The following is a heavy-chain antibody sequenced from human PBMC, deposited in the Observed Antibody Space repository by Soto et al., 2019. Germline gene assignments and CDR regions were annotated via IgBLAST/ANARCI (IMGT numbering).Heavy chain of an antibody. J-gene: IGHJ6*03. D-gene: IGHD6-6*01. V-gene: IGHV3-53*04. CDR2: IYSGGST. Sequence: GGSLRLSCAASGFTVSSNYMSWVRQAPGKGLEWVSVIYSGGSTYYADSVKGRFTISRHNSKNTLYLQMNSLRAEDTAVYYCARDIFNSSSPQYYYYYYMDVWGKGTTVTVSS. CDR1: GFTVSSNY. CDR3: ARDIFNSSSPQYYYYYYMDV.